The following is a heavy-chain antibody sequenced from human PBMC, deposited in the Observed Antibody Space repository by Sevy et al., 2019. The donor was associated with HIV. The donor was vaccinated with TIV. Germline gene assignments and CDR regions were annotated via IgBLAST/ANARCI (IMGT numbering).Heavy chain of an antibody. D-gene: IGHD6-13*01. V-gene: IGHV3-23*01. J-gene: IGHJ4*02. CDR2: IGARGGNT. Sequence: GGSLRRSCLASGFTFSNFAVTWVRQAPGKGLEWVSSIGARGGNTYFADSVKGRFTISRDNSRKTVYLQMNSLRTDDTAIYYCAKEPVAAAGSSDYFDCWGQGTLVTVSS. CDR3: AKEPVAAAGSSDYFDC. CDR1: GFTFSNFA.